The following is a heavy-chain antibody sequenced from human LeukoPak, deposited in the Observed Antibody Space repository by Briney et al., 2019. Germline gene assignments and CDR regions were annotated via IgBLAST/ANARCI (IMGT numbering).Heavy chain of an antibody. CDR2: ISWYSGSI. CDR3: TKDRYDFWSGYSWFDP. J-gene: IGHJ5*02. V-gene: IGHV3-9*01. Sequence: GGSLRLSCAASGFTFDDYAMHWVRHAPGKGLEWVSGISWYSGSIGYADSVKGRFTISRDNAKNSLYLQMNSLRPEDTALYYCTKDRYDFWSGYSWFDPWGQGTLVTVSS. D-gene: IGHD3-3*01. CDR1: GFTFDDYA.